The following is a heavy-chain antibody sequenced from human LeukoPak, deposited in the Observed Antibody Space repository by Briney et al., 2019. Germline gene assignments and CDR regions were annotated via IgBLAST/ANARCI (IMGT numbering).Heavy chain of an antibody. J-gene: IGHJ3*02. D-gene: IGHD1-26*01. CDR2: IRYDGSNK. CDR3: AKGGARELLVDAFDI. V-gene: IGHV3-30*02. Sequence: GGSLRLSCAASGFTFSSYGMHWVRQPPGKWLEWVAFIRYDGSNKYYADSVKGRFTISRDNSKNTLYLQMNSLRAEDTAVYYCAKGGARELLVDAFDIWGQGTMVTVSS. CDR1: GFTFSSYG.